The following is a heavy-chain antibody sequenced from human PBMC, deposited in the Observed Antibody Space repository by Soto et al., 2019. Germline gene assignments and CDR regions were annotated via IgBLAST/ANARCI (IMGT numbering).Heavy chain of an antibody. CDR2: IHHHNGAT. CDR3: ARMALGFTMLDHYFHS. Sequence: QVQLVQSGAEVKKPGASARVACQASGYRSTDYYLHWVLQSPGQGLEWMGWIHHHNGATNYAQKFQGWVTMTRDTSMKTAYMEMTSLKSDDTAVYYCARMALGFTMLDHYFHSWGQGTLVTVSS. D-gene: IGHD3-10*02. CDR1: GYRSTDYY. J-gene: IGHJ4*02. V-gene: IGHV1-2*04.